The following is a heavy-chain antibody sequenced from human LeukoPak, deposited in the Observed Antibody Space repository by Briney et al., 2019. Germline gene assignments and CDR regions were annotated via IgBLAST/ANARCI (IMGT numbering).Heavy chain of an antibody. CDR3: ARGWNHYYDSSGYPNY. V-gene: IGHV4-34*01. J-gene: IGHJ4*02. D-gene: IGHD3-22*01. CDR2: INHSGGT. Sequence: GSLRLSCAASGFTFSDYYMSWIRQPPGKGLEWIGEINHSGGTNYNPSLKSRVTISVDTSKNQFSLKLSSVTAADTAVYYCARGWNHYYDSSGYPNYWGQGTLVTVSS. CDR1: GFTFSDYY.